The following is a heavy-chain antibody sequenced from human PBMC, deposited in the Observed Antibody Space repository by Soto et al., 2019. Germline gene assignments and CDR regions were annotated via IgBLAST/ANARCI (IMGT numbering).Heavy chain of an antibody. Sequence: GGSLRLSCTASGFSFSSHSMKWVRQAPGKGLEWVSYISSSGSTIYYADSVKGRFTISRDNAKNSLYLQMNSLRDDDTAVYYCARGRGYCGGTNCYLDYWGQGALVTVSS. J-gene: IGHJ4*02. CDR2: ISSSGSTI. CDR1: GFSFSSHS. D-gene: IGHD2-21*01. V-gene: IGHV3-48*02. CDR3: ARGRGYCGGTNCYLDY.